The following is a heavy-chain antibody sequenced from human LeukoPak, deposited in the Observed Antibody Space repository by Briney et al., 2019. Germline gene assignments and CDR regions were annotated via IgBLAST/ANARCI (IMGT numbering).Heavy chain of an antibody. CDR3: ARNRAYRSGWTDH. CDR2: IKQDGSET. Sequence: GGSLRLSCAASGFTFSNYWMSWVRRAPGKGLEWVANIKQDGSETYYVDSVKGRFTISRDNAKNSLFLQMNSLRAEDTAVYYCARNRAYRSGWTDHWGQGTLVTVSS. V-gene: IGHV3-7*01. CDR1: GFTFSNYW. J-gene: IGHJ5*02. D-gene: IGHD6-19*01.